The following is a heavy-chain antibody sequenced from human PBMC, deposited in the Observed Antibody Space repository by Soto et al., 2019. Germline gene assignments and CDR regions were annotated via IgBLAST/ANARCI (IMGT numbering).Heavy chain of an antibody. CDR2: IKSKTDGGTT. J-gene: IGHJ6*02. Sequence: EVQLVESGGGLVKPGWSLRLSCAASGFTFSNAWMNWVRQAPGKGLEWVGSIKSKTDGGTTDYAAPVKGRFTISRDDSTTTLYLQMKSLKTEDPAVYYCPTNLTGELLPYYYYGMDFWGHGTTVTVSS. D-gene: IGHD1-26*01. CDR3: PTNLTGELLPYYYYGMDF. V-gene: IGHV3-15*07. CDR1: GFTFSNAW.